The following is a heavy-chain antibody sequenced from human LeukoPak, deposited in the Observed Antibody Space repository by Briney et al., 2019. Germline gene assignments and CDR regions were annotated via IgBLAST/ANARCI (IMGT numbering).Heavy chain of an antibody. Sequence: SETLSLTCGVSGYSISSGYQWAWIRQPPGKGLEWIGSIYHSGSAHYNPSLKSRVTISVETSKNQFSLNMYSVTAADTAVYYCARDPRWLTPDCTSTSCYENYFDPWGQGTLVTVSS. V-gene: IGHV4-38-2*02. CDR3: ARDPRWLTPDCTSTSCYENYFDP. D-gene: IGHD2-2*01. CDR2: IYHSGSA. CDR1: GYSISSGYQ. J-gene: IGHJ5*02.